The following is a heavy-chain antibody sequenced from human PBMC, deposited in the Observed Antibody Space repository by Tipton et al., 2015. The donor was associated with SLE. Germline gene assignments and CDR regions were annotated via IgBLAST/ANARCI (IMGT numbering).Heavy chain of an antibody. CDR2: FYATGNT. CDR1: GGSISYHY. CDR3: ARGSEGDYSNLYDL. Sequence: TLSLTCTVSGGSISYHYWSWIRQPPGGGLEWIGYFYATGNTNYNPSLKSRVIISLDTSKSQFSLRLRSVTPADTAVYYCARGSEGDYSNLYDLWGQGSLVTVSS. D-gene: IGHD4-11*01. J-gene: IGHJ1*01. V-gene: IGHV4-59*11.